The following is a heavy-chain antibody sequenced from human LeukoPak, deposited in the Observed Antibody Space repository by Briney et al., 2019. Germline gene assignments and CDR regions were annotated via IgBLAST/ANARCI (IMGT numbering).Heavy chain of an antibody. V-gene: IGHV4-59*01. J-gene: IGHJ4*02. CDR2: IFYTGST. CDR1: GGSISNYY. Sequence: SETLSLTCTVSGGSISNYYWSWIRQPPGKGLEWIGYIFYTGSTSYNPSLKSRVTISIDTFKNQFSLKLSSVTAADTAVYYCARDFDYWGQGTLVTVSS. CDR3: ARDFDY.